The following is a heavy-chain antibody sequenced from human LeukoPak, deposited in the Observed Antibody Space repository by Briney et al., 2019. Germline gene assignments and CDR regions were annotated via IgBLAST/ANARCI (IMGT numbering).Heavy chain of an antibody. Sequence: GGSLRLSCAASGFTFSSYAMSWVRQAPGKGLEWVSAISGSGGSTYYADSVKGRFTISRDNSKNTLYLQMNSLRAEDTAVYYCAKDGNGSGSYYNRREEYYFDYWGQGTLVTVSS. CDR3: AKDGNGSGSYYNRREEYYFDY. CDR2: ISGSGGST. CDR1: GFTFSSYA. V-gene: IGHV3-23*01. J-gene: IGHJ4*02. D-gene: IGHD3-10*01.